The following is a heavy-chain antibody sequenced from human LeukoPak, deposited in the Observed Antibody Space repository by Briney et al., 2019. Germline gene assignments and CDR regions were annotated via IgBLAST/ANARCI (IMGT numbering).Heavy chain of an antibody. J-gene: IGHJ6*02. CDR1: GFTFSSYS. Sequence: GGSLRLSCAASGFTFSSYSMNWVRQAPGKGLEWVSYISSSSSTIYYADSVKGRFTIYRDNAKNSLYLQMNSLRDEDTAVYYCARRGAARRYDGLDVWGQGTTVTVSS. CDR3: ARRGAARRYDGLDV. CDR2: ISSSSSTI. V-gene: IGHV3-48*02. D-gene: IGHD6-6*01.